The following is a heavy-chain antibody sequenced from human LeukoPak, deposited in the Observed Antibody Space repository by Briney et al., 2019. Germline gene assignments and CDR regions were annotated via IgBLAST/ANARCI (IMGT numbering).Heavy chain of an antibody. D-gene: IGHD5-12*01. CDR1: GFTFSDYY. CDR2: ISSSSSYT. V-gene: IGHV3-11*06. J-gene: IGHJ4*02. CDR3: ARSPGGGGYSGYEDFDY. Sequence: GGSLRLSCAASGFTFSDYYMSWIRRAPGKGLEWVSYISSSSSYTNYADSVKGRFTISRDNAKNSLYLQMNSLRAEDTAVYCCARSPGGGGYSGYEDFDYWGQGTLVTVSS.